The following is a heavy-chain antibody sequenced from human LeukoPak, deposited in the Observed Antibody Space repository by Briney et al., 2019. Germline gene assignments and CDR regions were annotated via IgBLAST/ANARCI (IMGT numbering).Heavy chain of an antibody. D-gene: IGHD3-10*01. Sequence: PGGSLRLSCGASGFIFTSYAMSWVRQAPGKGLEWVSGISGSGGKTYYAGSVQGRFTISRDNSKDTLYLQMNSLRAEDTAVYYCAKDIYGQHWGQGTLVTVSS. V-gene: IGHV3-23*01. CDR1: GFIFTSYA. J-gene: IGHJ1*01. CDR2: ISGSGGKT. CDR3: AKDIYGQH.